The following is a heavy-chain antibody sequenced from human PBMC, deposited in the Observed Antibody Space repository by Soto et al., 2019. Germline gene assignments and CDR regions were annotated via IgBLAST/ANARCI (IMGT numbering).Heavy chain of an antibody. D-gene: IGHD2-15*01. CDR2: INHSGST. CDR1: GGSFSGYY. V-gene: IGHV4-34*01. CDR3: ASPTGGDDCSGGSCYSGWFDP. J-gene: IGHJ5*02. Sequence: QVQLQQWGAGLLKPSETLSLTCAVYGGSFSGYYWSWIRQPPGKGLEWIGEINHSGSTNYNPSLKSRVTISVDTPKNQFSLKLSSVTAADTAVYYCASPTGGDDCSGGSCYSGWFDPWGQGTLVTVSS.